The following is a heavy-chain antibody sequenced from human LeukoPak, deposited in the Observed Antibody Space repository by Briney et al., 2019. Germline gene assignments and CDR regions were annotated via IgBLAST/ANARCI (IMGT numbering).Heavy chain of an antibody. CDR3: ARRAGAYSHPYDY. D-gene: IGHD4/OR15-4a*01. J-gene: IGHJ4*02. V-gene: IGHV3-11*01. CDR2: ISSRSSTI. Sequence: PGGSLRLSCAASGFTFSDYYMSWIRQAPGKGLEWVSYISSRSSTIYYADSVKGRFTISRDNAKNSLYLQMNSLRAEDTAVYYCARRAGAYSHPYDYWGQGTLVTVSS. CDR1: GFTFSDYY.